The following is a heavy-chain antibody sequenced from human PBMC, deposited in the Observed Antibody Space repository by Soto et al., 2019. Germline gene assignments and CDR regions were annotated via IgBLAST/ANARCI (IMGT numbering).Heavy chain of an antibody. CDR1: GFTFSSYS. CDR2: ITSSSSYI. CDR3: ARDQPGYSYGYGLGY. V-gene: IGHV3-21*01. Sequence: EVQLVESGGGLVKPGGSLRLSCAASGFTFSSYSMNWVRQAPGKGLEWVSSITSSSSYISYADSVTGRFTISRDNAKNSLYLQMNILRAEDTAVYYCARDQPGYSYGYGLGYWGQGTLVTVSS. J-gene: IGHJ4*02. D-gene: IGHD5-18*01.